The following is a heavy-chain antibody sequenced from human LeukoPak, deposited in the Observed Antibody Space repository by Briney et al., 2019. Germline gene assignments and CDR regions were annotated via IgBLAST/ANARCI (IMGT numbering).Heavy chain of an antibody. V-gene: IGHV3-23*01. D-gene: IGHD3-10*01. CDR1: GFTFSSYA. CDR2: IISSGGT. Sequence: PGGSLRLSCAASGFTFSSYAMTWVRQAPGQGLEWVSGIISSGGTYYADSVKGRSTISRDNSKNTLYVQMNSLRAEDTAVYYCAKSVGSGSYYNNDCWGQGTLVTVSS. CDR3: AKSVGSGSYYNNDC. J-gene: IGHJ4*02.